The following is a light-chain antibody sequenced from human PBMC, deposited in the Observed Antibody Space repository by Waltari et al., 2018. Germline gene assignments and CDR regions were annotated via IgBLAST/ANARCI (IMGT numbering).Light chain of an antibody. J-gene: IGLJ3*02. CDR1: RSNIGTNYV. Sequence: QSVLTQSPSVSRAPGQGVTISCTGSRSNIGTNYVHWYQQLPGAAPKLLVYGNSNRPSGVPDRFSGSKAGTSASLAITGLQAEDEADYFCQSYDSSLTVGVFGGRAKLTVL. V-gene: IGLV1-40*01. CDR3: QSYDSSLTVGV. CDR2: GNS.